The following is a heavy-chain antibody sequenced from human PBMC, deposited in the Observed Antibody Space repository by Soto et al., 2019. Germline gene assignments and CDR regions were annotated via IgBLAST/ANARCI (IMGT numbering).Heavy chain of an antibody. J-gene: IGHJ4*02. CDR1: GYTFSSYA. D-gene: IGHD6-19*01. Sequence: EVQLLESGGGLVQPGGSLRLSCAASGYTFSSYAMSWVRQAPGKGLEWVSAISGSGGSTYYADSVKGRFTISRDNSKDTLYLQMNSLRADDTAVYYCANTVDGLRFDYWGQGTLVTVSS. CDR3: ANTVDGLRFDY. V-gene: IGHV3-23*01. CDR2: ISGSGGST.